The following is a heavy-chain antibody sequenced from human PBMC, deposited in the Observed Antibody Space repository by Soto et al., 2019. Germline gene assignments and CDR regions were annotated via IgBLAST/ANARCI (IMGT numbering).Heavy chain of an antibody. Sequence: SETLSLTCTVSGGSISSGGYYWSWIRQHPGKGLEWIGYIYYSGSTYYNPSLKSRVTISVDTSKNQFSLKLSSVTAADTAVYYCARGLSFFGVVTYGYYFEYWGQGTLVTVSS. D-gene: IGHD3-3*01. J-gene: IGHJ4*02. CDR3: ARGLSFFGVVTYGYYFEY. CDR1: GGSISSGGYY. V-gene: IGHV4-31*03. CDR2: IYYSGST.